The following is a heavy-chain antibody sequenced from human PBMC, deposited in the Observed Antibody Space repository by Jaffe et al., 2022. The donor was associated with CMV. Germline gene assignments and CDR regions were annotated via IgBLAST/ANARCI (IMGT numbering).Heavy chain of an antibody. D-gene: IGHD3-16*01. J-gene: IGHJ4*02. CDR2: IYHSGST. V-gene: IGHV4-4*02. Sequence: QVQLQESGPGLVKPSGTLSLTCAVSGGSISSSNWWSWVRQPPGKGLEWIGEIYHSGSTNYNPSLKSRVTISVDKSKNQFSLKLSSVTAADTAVYYCARVGLWGAALRAPAGIDYWGQGTLVTVSS. CDR1: GGSISSSNW. CDR3: ARVGLWGAALRAPAGIDY.